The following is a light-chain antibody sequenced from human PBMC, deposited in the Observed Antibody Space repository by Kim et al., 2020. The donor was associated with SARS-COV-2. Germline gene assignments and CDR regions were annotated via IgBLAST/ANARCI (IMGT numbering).Light chain of an antibody. Sequence: EIVLTQSPATLSLSPGERATLSCRASQGVGKYVAWHQQKPGQAPRLLIYAVSSRATGIPARFSGSGSGTDFTLTISSLEPEDFAVYYCQHHASWPLSFGGGTKVDIK. CDR2: AVS. CDR3: QHHASWPLS. V-gene: IGKV3-11*01. CDR1: QGVGKY. J-gene: IGKJ4*01.